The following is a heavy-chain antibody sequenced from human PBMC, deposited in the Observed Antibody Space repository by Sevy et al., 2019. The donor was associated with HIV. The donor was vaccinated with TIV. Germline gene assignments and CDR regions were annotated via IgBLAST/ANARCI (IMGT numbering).Heavy chain of an antibody. J-gene: IGHJ6*02. CDR2: IRSKAYGGTT. CDR1: GFTFGDYD. D-gene: IGHD2-15*01. Sequence: GGSLRLSCTASGFTFGDYDMSWFRQAPGKGLEWVGFIRSKAYGGTTEYAASVKGRFTISRDDSKSIAYLQMNSLKTEDTAVYYCTRDRGSILYGMDVWGQGTTVTVSS. V-gene: IGHV3-49*03. CDR3: TRDRGSILYGMDV.